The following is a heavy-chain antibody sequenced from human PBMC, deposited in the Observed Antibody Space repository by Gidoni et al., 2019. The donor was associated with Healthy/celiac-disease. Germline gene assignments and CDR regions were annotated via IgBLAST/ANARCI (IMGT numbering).Heavy chain of an antibody. CDR2: ISYDGSNK. Sequence: QVQLVESGGGVVQPGRSLSLSCAASGFTFSLSGMHWVRQAPGKGLEWVAVISYDGSNKYYADSVKGRFTISRDNSKNTLYLQMNSLRAEDTAVYYCAKDRRGITGTQRYFDYWGQGTLVTVSS. D-gene: IGHD1-20*01. V-gene: IGHV3-30*18. CDR1: GFTFSLSG. J-gene: IGHJ4*02. CDR3: AKDRRGITGTQRYFDY.